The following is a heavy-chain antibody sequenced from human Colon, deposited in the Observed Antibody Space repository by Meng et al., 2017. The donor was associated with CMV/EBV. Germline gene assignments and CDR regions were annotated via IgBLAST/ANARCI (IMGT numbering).Heavy chain of an antibody. Sequence: KASGYTFTDCIIHWVRQAPGQGLEWMGRINPKSGDTRYAHNFQGRATLTRDTSITTAYMELTGLTSNDTAIYYCAKDWSGGSCFDYWGQGTLVTVSS. CDR3: AKDWSGGSCFDY. D-gene: IGHD2-15*01. CDR1: GYTFTDCI. CDR2: INPKSGDT. J-gene: IGHJ4*02. V-gene: IGHV1-2*06.